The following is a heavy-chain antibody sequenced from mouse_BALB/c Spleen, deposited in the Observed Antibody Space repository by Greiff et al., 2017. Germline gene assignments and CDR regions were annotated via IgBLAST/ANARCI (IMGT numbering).Heavy chain of an antibody. V-gene: IGHV1-7*01. CDR1: GYTFTSYW. J-gene: IGHJ2*01. Sequence: QVQLQQSGAELAKPGASVKMSCKASGYTFTSYWMHWVKQRPGQGLERIGYINPSTGYTEYNQKFKDKATLTADKSSSTAYIQLSSLTSEDAAVDYCARGLLRGDYFDYWGQGTTLTVSS. CDR3: ARGLLRGDYFDY. D-gene: IGHD2-3*01. CDR2: INPSTGYT.